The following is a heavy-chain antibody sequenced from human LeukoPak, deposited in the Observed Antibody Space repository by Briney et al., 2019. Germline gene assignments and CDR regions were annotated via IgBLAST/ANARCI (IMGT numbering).Heavy chain of an antibody. CDR3: AKDGDSSGYYLDY. CDR1: GFTFSYYN. D-gene: IGHD3-22*01. CDR2: ISSSSGYI. J-gene: IGHJ4*02. V-gene: IGHV3-21*01. Sequence: GGSLTLSCAASGFTFSYYNMNWVRHAPGKGLEWVSSISSSSGYIYYADSVKGRFTISRDNAKNSLYLQMNSLRADDTAVYYCAKDGDSSGYYLDYWGQGTLVTVSS.